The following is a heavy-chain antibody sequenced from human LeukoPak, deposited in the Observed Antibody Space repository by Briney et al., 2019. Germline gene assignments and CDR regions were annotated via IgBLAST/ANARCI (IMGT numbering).Heavy chain of an antibody. V-gene: IGHV4-34*01. Sequence: SETLSLTCAVYGGSFSGYYWSWIRQPPGKGLEWIGEINHSGSTNYNPSLKSRLTLSVDTSKNQFSLRLTSVTAADTAIYYCARGRLDGLRLDWFDPWGQGTLVTVSS. D-gene: IGHD3/OR15-3a*01. CDR1: GGSFSGYY. CDR2: INHSGST. J-gene: IGHJ5*02. CDR3: ARGRLDGLRLDWFDP.